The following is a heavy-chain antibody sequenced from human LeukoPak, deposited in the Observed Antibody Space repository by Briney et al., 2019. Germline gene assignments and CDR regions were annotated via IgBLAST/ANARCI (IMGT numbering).Heavy chain of an antibody. V-gene: IGHV1-18*01. CDR1: GYTFTSYG. CDR3: ASTSPCSGGSCYPLGY. Sequence: GASVKVSCKASGYTFTSYGIRWVRQAPGQGLEWMGWISAYNGNTTYVQKLQGRVTMTTDTSTSTAYMELRSLRSDDTAVYYCASTSPCSGGSCYPLGYWGQGTLVTVSS. J-gene: IGHJ4*02. CDR2: ISAYNGNT. D-gene: IGHD2-15*01.